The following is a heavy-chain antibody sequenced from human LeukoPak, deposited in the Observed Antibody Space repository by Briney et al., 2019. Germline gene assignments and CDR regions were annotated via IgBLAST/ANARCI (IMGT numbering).Heavy chain of an antibody. CDR2: ISGSGGST. V-gene: IGHV3-23*01. CDR3: ATWGRIAVAGTRGFAS. J-gene: IGHJ4*02. CDR1: GFTFSSYA. Sequence: GGSLRLSCAASGFTFSSYAMSWVRQAPGKGLEWVSAISGSGGSTYYADSVKGRFTISRDNYKNTLYLQMNTLRAEDTAVYYCATWGRIAVAGTRGFASWGQGTLVTVSS. D-gene: IGHD6-19*01.